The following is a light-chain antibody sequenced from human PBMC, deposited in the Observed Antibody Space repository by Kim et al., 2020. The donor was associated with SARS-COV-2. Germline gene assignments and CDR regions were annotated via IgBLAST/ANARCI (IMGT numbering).Light chain of an antibody. CDR1: QSVSSN. J-gene: IGKJ1*01. V-gene: IGKV3-15*01. CDR2: GAS. Sequence: VSPGERATLSCTASQSVSSNLAWYQQKPGQAPRLLISGASTRATGIPARFSGRGSGTDFTLTISSLQSEDSAVYYCQQYDKWPQTFGQGTKVDIK. CDR3: QQYDKWPQT.